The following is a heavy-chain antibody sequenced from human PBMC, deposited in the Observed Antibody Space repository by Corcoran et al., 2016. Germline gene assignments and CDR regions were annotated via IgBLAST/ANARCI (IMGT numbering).Heavy chain of an antibody. Sequence: EVQLVESGGDLIQPGRSLRLSCTGSGFTFGDYGMGWIRQAPGKGLEWVSFVRSRIFGGTTEYAASVKGRFIISRDDSKGIAYLQMNSLNTEDTAVYYCASGRTESGAKYYFDHWGQGTLVTVSS. CDR2: VRSRIFGGTT. V-gene: IGHV3-49*03. CDR3: ASGRTESGAKYYFDH. CDR1: GFTFGDYG. D-gene: IGHD1-26*01. J-gene: IGHJ4*02.